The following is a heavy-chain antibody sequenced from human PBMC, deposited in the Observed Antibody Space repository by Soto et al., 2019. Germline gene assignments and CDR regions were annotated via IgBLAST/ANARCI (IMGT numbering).Heavy chain of an antibody. V-gene: IGHV4-59*01. Sequence: QVQLQESGPGLVKPSETMSLTCSASGASISRFYWNWIRQPPGKGLGWIGHIYNGESTNYNPSLKRRGTISVDTSKIQFSLKLTSVTAGDTAVYYCAPTTGWAGLDYWSQGTLVTVSS. CDR3: APTTGWAGLDY. J-gene: IGHJ4*02. D-gene: IGHD6-19*01. CDR1: GASISRFY. CDR2: IYNGEST.